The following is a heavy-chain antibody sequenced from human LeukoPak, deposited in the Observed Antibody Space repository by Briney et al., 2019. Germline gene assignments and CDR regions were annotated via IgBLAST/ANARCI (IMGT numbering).Heavy chain of an antibody. CDR3: AKEGYYVWGSYRYRWFDP. CDR1: GFTFSSYA. Sequence: GGSLRLSCAASGFTFSSYAMNWVRQAPGKGLEWVSGMSSGGGYTYYADSVKGRFTISRDNSKNTLYLQMNSLRAEDTAVYYCAKEGYYVWGSYRYRWFDPWGQGTLVTVSS. J-gene: IGHJ5*02. CDR2: MSSGGGYT. D-gene: IGHD3-16*02. V-gene: IGHV3-23*01.